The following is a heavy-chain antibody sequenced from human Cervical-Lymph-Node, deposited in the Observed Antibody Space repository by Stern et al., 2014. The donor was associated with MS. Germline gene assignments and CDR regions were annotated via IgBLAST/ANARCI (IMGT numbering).Heavy chain of an antibody. D-gene: IGHD6-19*01. J-gene: IGHJ5*02. CDR1: GGSISSGGYY. CDR2: IYYSGST. V-gene: IGHV4-31*03. CDR3: ARSNSSGWYLFWFDP. Sequence: QLQLQESGPGLVKPSQTLSLTCTVSGGSISSGGYYWSWIRQHPGKGLEXIGNIYYSGSTYYNPSLKSRVTISVDTSKNQFSLKLSSVTAADTAVYYCARSNSSGWYLFWFDPWGQGTLVTVSS.